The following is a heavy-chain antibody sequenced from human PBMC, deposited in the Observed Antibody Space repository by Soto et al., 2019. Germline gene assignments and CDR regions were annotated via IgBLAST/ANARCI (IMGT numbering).Heavy chain of an antibody. CDR3: ASGPTRDADYFDS. V-gene: IGHV4-59*08. Sequence: PSETLSLTCTVSGSPISSHYLSWFRQPPGQGLEWVGYSYYTVTTTYNPSFMGRSAISVDAYKRQFSLSLRSVTAADTAVYYCASGPTRDADYFDSWGRGTLVTVSS. CDR2: SYYTVTT. J-gene: IGHJ4*02. CDR1: GSPISSHY. D-gene: IGHD2-2*01.